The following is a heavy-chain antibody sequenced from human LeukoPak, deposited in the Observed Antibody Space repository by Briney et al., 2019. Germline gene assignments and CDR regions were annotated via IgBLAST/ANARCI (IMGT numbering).Heavy chain of an antibody. J-gene: IGHJ3*02. V-gene: IGHV3-30*04. D-gene: IGHD4-17*01. CDR2: ISYDGSNK. CDR1: GFTFSSYA. CDR3: AKPPDGDYVSHAFDI. Sequence: GGSLRLSCAASGFTFSSYAMHWVRQAPGKGLEWVAVISYDGSNKYYADSVKGRFTISRDNSKNTLYLQMNSLRAEDTAVYYCAKPPDGDYVSHAFDIWGQGTMVTVSS.